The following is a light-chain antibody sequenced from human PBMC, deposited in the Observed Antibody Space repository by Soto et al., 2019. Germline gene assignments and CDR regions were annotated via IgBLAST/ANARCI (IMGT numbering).Light chain of an antibody. CDR3: GTWDSSLSAVV. Sequence: QSVLTQPPSVSAAPGQKVTISCSGSSSNIGNNYVSWYQQLPGTAPKLLIYDNNNRSSGIPDRFSGSKSGTSATLGITGLQTGDEADYYCGTWDSSLSAVVFGGGTKVTVL. CDR2: DNN. CDR1: SSNIGNNY. V-gene: IGLV1-51*01. J-gene: IGLJ2*01.